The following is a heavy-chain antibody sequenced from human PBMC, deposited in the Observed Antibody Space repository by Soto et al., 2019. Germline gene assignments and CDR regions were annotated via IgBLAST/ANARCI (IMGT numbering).Heavy chain of an antibody. J-gene: IGHJ5*02. V-gene: IGHV1-18*04. CDR1: GYTFTSYG. Sequence: QVQLVQSGAEVKKPGASVKVSCKASGYTFTSYGISWVRQAPGQGLEWMGWISAYNGNTNYAQKLQGRVTMTTDTSTSTADMELRSLRSDDTAVYYCARVRQWLVRSWVYNWFDPWGQVTLVTVAS. CDR3: ARVRQWLVRSWVYNWFDP. CDR2: ISAYNGNT. D-gene: IGHD6-19*01.